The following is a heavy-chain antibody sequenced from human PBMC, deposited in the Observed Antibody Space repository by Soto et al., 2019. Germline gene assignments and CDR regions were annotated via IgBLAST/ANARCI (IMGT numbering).Heavy chain of an antibody. CDR2: ISYDGSNK. D-gene: IGHD5-12*01. Sequence: QVQLVESGGGVVQPGRSLRLSCAASGFTFSSYGMHWVRQAPGKGLEWVAVISYDGSNKYYADSVKGRFTISRDNSKNTLYLQMNSLRAEDTDVYYCAKGLGGYDRGGYWGQGTLVTVSS. CDR3: AKGLGGYDRGGY. V-gene: IGHV3-30*18. CDR1: GFTFSSYG. J-gene: IGHJ4*02.